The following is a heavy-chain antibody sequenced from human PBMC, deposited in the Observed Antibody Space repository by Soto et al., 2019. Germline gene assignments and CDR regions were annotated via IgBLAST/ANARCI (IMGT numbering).Heavy chain of an antibody. D-gene: IGHD2-15*01. CDR1: GFTFSDYY. Sequence: GGSLRLSCAASGFTFSDYYMSWIRQAPGKGLEWVSYISSSGSTIYYADSVKGRFTISRDNAKNSLYLQMNSLRAEDTAVYYCASRGYCSGGSCDKTKIFDYWGQGTLVTVSS. CDR2: ISSSGSTI. V-gene: IGHV3-11*01. J-gene: IGHJ4*02. CDR3: ASRGYCSGGSCDKTKIFDY.